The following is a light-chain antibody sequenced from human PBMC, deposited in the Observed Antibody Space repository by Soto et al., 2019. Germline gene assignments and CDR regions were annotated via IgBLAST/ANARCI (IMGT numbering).Light chain of an antibody. Sequence: EIVLTPSPGTLSLSPGERATLSCRASQSVGSTYLAWYQQKPGQAPRLLIYGTSTRATGIPDRFSGSGSGTYFSLTIRRLEPEDFAVYYCQQYGSSPFTFGQGANLEIK. CDR1: QSVGSTY. CDR3: QQYGSSPFT. CDR2: GTS. J-gene: IGKJ2*01. V-gene: IGKV3-20*01.